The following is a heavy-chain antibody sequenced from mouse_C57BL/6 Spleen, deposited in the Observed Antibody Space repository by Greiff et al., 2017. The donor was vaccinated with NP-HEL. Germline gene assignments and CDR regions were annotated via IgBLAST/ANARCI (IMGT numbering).Heavy chain of an antibody. D-gene: IGHD1-1*01. CDR1: GYTFTSYW. Sequence: QVQLQQPGAELVKPGASVKLSCKASGYTFTSYWMHWVKQRPGQGLEWIGMIHPNSGSTNYNEKFKSKATLTVDKSSSTAYMQLSSLTSEDSAVYYCARPTTVVAYYFDYWGQGTTLTVSS. V-gene: IGHV1-64*01. CDR2: IHPNSGST. J-gene: IGHJ2*01. CDR3: ARPTTVVAYYFDY.